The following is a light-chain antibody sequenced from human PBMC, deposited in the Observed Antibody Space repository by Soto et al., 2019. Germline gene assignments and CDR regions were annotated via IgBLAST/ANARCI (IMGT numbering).Light chain of an antibody. Sequence: QSALTQPASVSGSPGQSITISCTGTSSDIGTYNFVSWYQQHPGKAPKLIIYGVTNRPSGVSNRFSGSKSGNTASLTISGLQAEDEADYYCNSYADTSYVFGTGTKLTVL. CDR2: GVT. V-gene: IGLV2-14*01. CDR1: SSDIGTYNF. CDR3: NSYADTSYV. J-gene: IGLJ1*01.